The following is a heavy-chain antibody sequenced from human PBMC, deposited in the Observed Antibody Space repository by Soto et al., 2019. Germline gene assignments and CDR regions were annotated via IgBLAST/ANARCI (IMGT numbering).Heavy chain of an antibody. Sequence: PGGSLRLSCAASGFTFSSYGMHWVRQAPGKGLEWVAVIWYDGSNKYYADSVKGRFTISRDNSKNTLYLQMNSLRAEDTAVYYCARDKQNPQRVGYSYGYGTLPTDYWGQGTLVTVSS. CDR1: GFTFSSYG. V-gene: IGHV3-33*01. CDR2: IWYDGSNK. CDR3: ARDKQNPQRVGYSYGYGTLPTDY. D-gene: IGHD5-18*01. J-gene: IGHJ4*02.